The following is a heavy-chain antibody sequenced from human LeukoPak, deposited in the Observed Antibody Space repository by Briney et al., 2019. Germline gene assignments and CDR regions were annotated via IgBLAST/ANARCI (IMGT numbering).Heavy chain of an antibody. Sequence: SETLSLTCTVPGGSISSSSYYWGWIRQPPGKGLEWIGSIYYSGSTYYNPSLKSRVTISVDTSKNQFSLKLSSVTAADTAVYYCARLPGNGLMSPGIAAAGTPSDYWGQGTLVTVSS. J-gene: IGHJ4*02. CDR3: ARLPGNGLMSPGIAAAGTPSDY. D-gene: IGHD6-13*01. CDR2: IYYSGST. V-gene: IGHV4-39*01. CDR1: GGSISSSSYY.